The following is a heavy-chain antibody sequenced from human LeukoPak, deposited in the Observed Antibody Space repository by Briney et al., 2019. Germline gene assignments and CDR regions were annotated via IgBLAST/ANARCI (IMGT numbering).Heavy chain of an antibody. CDR1: GYTFTSYG. CDR3: ARVSSGRYLDAFDI. D-gene: IGHD6-19*01. CDR2: ISAYNGNT. Sequence: GASVKVSCKASGYTFTSYGISWVRRAPGQGLEWMGWISAYNGNTNYAQKLQGRVTMTTDTSTSTAYMELRSLRSDDTAVYYCARVSSGRYLDAFDIWGQGTMVTVSS. V-gene: IGHV1-18*01. J-gene: IGHJ3*02.